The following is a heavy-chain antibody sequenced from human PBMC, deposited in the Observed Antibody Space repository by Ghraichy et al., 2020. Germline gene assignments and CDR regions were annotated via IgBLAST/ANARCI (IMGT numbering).Heavy chain of an antibody. CDR1: GLTFSNFW. J-gene: IGHJ4*02. V-gene: IGHV3-7*01. Sequence: GESLNISCAVSGLTFSNFWMSWLRQAPGKGLEWVANIKQDGSEKKYVDSVKGRFTISRDNAKNSLYLQMNSLRAEDTAVYYCARGEYYYDGGYWGQGTLVTVSS. CDR2: IKQDGSEK. CDR3: ARGEYYYDGGY. D-gene: IGHD3-22*01.